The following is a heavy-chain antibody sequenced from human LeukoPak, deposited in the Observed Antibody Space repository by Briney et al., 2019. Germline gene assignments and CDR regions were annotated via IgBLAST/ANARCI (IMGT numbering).Heavy chain of an antibody. J-gene: IGHJ6*03. Sequence: SETLSLTCAVYGGSFSGYYWSWTRQPPGKGLEWIGEINHSGSTNYNPSLKSRVTISVDTSKNQFSLKLSSVTAADTAVYYCARVIRGVVVTYAYYYYMDVWGKGTTVTVSS. CDR3: ARVIRGVVVTYAYYYYMDV. V-gene: IGHV4-34*01. CDR1: GGSFSGYY. CDR2: INHSGST. D-gene: IGHD2-15*01.